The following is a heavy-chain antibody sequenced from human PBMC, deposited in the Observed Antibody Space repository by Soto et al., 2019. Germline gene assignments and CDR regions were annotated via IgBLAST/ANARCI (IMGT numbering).Heavy chain of an antibody. CDR3: AREEEEYCSGGSCYSNYYYYYMDV. V-gene: IGHV1-69*04. CDR1: GGTFSSYT. CDR2: IIPILGIA. Sequence: GASVKVSCKASGGTFSSYTNSWVRQAPGQGLEWMGRIIPILGIANYAQKFQGRVTITADKSTSTAYMELSSLRSEDTAVYYCAREEEEYCSGGSCYSNYYYYYMDVWGKGTTVTVSS. D-gene: IGHD2-15*01. J-gene: IGHJ6*03.